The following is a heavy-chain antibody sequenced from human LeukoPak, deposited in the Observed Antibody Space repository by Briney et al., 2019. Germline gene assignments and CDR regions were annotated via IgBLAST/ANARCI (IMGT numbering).Heavy chain of an antibody. Sequence: GRSLRLSCAASGFTFSSYAMHWVRQAPGKGLEWVAVISYDGSNKYYADSVKGQFTISRDNSKNTLYLQMNSLRAEDTAVYYCARAAATDHQNEDYWSQGTLVTVSS. CDR2: ISYDGSNK. V-gene: IGHV3-30-3*01. D-gene: IGHD2-15*01. CDR1: GFTFSSYA. J-gene: IGHJ4*02. CDR3: ARAAATDHQNEDY.